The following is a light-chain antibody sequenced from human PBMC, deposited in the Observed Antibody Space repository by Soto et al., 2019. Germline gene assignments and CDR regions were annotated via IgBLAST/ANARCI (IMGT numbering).Light chain of an antibody. CDR1: QNMSPHW. Sequence: EIVLTQSPGTLSLSPGERATLSCRASQNMSPHWFGWYQQRPGQAPRLLIYDASTRATGIPDRFSGSGSGTDFTLTIDRLEPEDFAVYYCQYHGPSPPFTFGQGTKVDIK. J-gene: IGKJ2*01. V-gene: IGKV3-20*01. CDR3: QYHGPSPPFT. CDR2: DAS.